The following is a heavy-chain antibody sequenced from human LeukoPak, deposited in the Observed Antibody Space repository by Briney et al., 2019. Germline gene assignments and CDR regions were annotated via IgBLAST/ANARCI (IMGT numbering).Heavy chain of an antibody. J-gene: IGHJ5*02. CDR3: AREPKYTIFGEYWFDP. CDR2: IIPILGIA. D-gene: IGHD3-3*01. CDR1: GGTFSSYA. V-gene: IGHV1-69*04. Sequence: ASVKVSCKASGGTFSSYAISWVRQAPGQGLEWMGRIIPILGIANYAQKFQGRVTITADKSTSTAYMELSSLRSEDTAVYYCAREPKYTIFGEYWFDPWGQGTLVTVSS.